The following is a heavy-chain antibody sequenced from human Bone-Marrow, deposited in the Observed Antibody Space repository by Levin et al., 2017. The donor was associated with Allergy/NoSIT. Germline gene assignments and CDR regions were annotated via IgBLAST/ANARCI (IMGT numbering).Heavy chain of an antibody. CDR3: ARGACSSASCYRRLDGLDI. J-gene: IGHJ3*02. CDR1: GFTFSYYD. Sequence: GESLKISCVASGFTFSYYDMHWVRQRTGEGLEWVSAFHTAGDSHYAGSVEGRFTVSREDAQNSFYLQMNSLRAGDTAVYYCARGACSSASCYRRLDGLDIWGQWTMVTVSS. D-gene: IGHD2-2*01. V-gene: IGHV3-13*01. CDR2: FHTAGDS.